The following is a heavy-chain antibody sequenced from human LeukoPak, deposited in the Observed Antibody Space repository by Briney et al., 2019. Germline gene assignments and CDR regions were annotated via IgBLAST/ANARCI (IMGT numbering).Heavy chain of an antibody. CDR1: GFTFSSYA. CDR2: ISGSGVST. CDR3: AKVGRSMIVVVDAFDI. D-gene: IGHD3-22*01. Sequence: QPGGSLRLSCAASGFTFSSYAMSWVRQAPGKGLEWVSAISGSGVSTYYAYSVKGRFTISRDNSKNTLYLQMNSLRAEDTAVYYCAKVGRSMIVVVDAFDIWGQGTMVTVSS. V-gene: IGHV3-23*01. J-gene: IGHJ3*02.